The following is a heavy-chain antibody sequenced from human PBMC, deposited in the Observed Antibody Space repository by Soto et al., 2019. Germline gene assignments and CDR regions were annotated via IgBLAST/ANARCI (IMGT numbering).Heavy chain of an antibody. V-gene: IGHV3-48*02. CDR3: VRDYNSALDV. CDR2: IRDSTI. J-gene: IGHJ6*02. CDR1: GFTFSAFS. Sequence: PGGSLRLSCAASGFTFSAFSFNWVRQAPGKGLEWVAYIRDSTIFYADSVKGRFTISRDNAKTSVYLQMNSLRDEDTAVYYCVRDYNSALDVWGQGTTVTVSS. D-gene: IGHD1-1*01.